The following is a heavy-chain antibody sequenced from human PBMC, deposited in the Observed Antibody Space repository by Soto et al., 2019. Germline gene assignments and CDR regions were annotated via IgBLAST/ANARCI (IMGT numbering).Heavy chain of an antibody. CDR3: ARVERYSSSWFDY. Sequence: SDTLSLTCTVSSGSISGYYWSWIRQPPGKGLEWIGYIYYSGSTNYNPSLKSRVTISVDTSKNQFSLKLNSVTAADTAVYYCARVERYSSSWFDYWGEGTLVTVSS. CDR2: IYYSGST. V-gene: IGHV4-59*08. J-gene: IGHJ5*01. D-gene: IGHD6-13*01. CDR1: SGSISGYY.